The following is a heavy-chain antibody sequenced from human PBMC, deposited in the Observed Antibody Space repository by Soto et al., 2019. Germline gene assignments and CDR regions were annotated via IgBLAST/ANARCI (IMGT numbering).Heavy chain of an antibody. D-gene: IGHD3-16*01. CDR3: VRAGHSFGGVI. CDR2: MFYSGSS. Sequence: SETLSLTCTVSGASMNNYYGSWVRQPPGKGLEWIGYMFYSGSSNYNSSLKSRVTISVDTSKNQFSLKLSSVTAADTAVYYCVRAGHSFGGVIWGRGTRVTVSS. V-gene: IGHV4-59*01. J-gene: IGHJ4*02. CDR1: GASMNNYY.